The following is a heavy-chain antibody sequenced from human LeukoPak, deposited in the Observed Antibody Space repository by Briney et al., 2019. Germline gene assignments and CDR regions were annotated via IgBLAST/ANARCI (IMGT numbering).Heavy chain of an antibody. D-gene: IGHD4-17*01. V-gene: IGHV1-18*04. CDR3: ARGGDYGDYGYFDY. Sequence: ASVKVSCKASGYTFTSYYMHWVRQAPGQGLEWMGWISAYNGNTNYAQKLQGRVTMTTDTSTSTAYMELRSLRSDDTAVYYCARGGDYGDYGYFDYWGQGTLVTVSS. CDR1: GYTFTSYY. J-gene: IGHJ4*02. CDR2: ISAYNGNT.